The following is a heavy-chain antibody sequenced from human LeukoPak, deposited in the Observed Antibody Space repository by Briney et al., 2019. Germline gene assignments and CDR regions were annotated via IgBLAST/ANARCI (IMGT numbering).Heavy chain of an antibody. V-gene: IGHV3-7*05. CDR2: IKQDGSEK. CDR3: ARVQPWSYFDY. D-gene: IGHD3-3*01. CDR1: GFTVSRNW. J-gene: IGHJ4*02. Sequence: GGSLRLSCAASGFTVSRNWMSWVRQAPGKGLEWVASIKQDGSEKFYVDSVKGRFNFSRDNAKNSLYLQMNSLRAEDTAVYYCARVQPWSYFDYWGQGTLVTVSS.